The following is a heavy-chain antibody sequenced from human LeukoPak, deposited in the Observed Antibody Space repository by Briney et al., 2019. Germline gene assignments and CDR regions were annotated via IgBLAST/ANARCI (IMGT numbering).Heavy chain of an antibody. CDR3: ARVDYVWGSPRADAFDI. J-gene: IGHJ3*02. CDR2: IYYSGNT. D-gene: IGHD3-16*01. V-gene: IGHV4-39*07. CDR1: GGSISSSSYY. Sequence: SETLSLTCTVSGGSISSSSYYWGWIRQPPGKGLEWIGTIYYSGNTNYNPSLKSRVTISVDTSKNQFSLKLSSVTAADTAVYYCARVDYVWGSPRADAFDIWGQGTMVTVSS.